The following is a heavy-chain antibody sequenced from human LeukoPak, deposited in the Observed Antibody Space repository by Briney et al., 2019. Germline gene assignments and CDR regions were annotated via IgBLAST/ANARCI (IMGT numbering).Heavy chain of an antibody. V-gene: IGHV3-30-3*01. J-gene: IGHJ4*02. Sequence: GGSLRLSCAASGFTFSSYAMHWVRQAPGKGLEGGAVISYDGSNKYYADSVKGRFTISRDNSKNTLYLQMNSLRAEDTAVYYCARSAWTQLWLPFDYWGQGTLVTVSS. CDR1: GFTFSSYA. CDR3: ARSAWTQLWLPFDY. CDR2: ISYDGSNK. D-gene: IGHD5-18*01.